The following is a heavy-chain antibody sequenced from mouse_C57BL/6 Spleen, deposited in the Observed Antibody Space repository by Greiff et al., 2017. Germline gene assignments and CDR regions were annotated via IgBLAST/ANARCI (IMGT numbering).Heavy chain of an antibody. CDR3: ASYGTYEGFAY. CDR2: INPNYGTT. V-gene: IGHV1-39*01. CDR1: GYSFTDYN. J-gene: IGHJ3*01. Sequence: EVKLMESGPELVKPGASVKISCKASGYSFTDYNMNWVKQSNGKSLEWIGVINPNYGTTSYNQKFKGKATLTVDQSSSTAYMQLNSLTSEDSAVYYCASYGTYEGFAYWGQGTLVTVSA. D-gene: IGHD2-1*01.